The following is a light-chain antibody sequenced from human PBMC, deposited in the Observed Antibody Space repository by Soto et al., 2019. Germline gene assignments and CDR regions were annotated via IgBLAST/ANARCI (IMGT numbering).Light chain of an antibody. V-gene: IGKV1-5*03. J-gene: IGKJ3*01. CDR1: QSISSW. Sequence: DIQMTQSPSTLSASVGDRVTVTCRASQSISSWLAWYQQKPGKAPKLLIYKASSLESGVPSRISGSGSGTEFTLTISSLQPDDFATYYGHQYNSYSSFGPGTKVDIK. CDR2: KAS. CDR3: HQYNSYSS.